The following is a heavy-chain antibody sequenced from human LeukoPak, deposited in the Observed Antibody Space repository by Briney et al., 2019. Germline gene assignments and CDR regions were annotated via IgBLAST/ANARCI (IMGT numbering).Heavy chain of an antibody. V-gene: IGHV3-30*02. Sequence: GGSLRLSRAASGFTFSSYGMHWVRQAPGKGLEWVAFIRYDGSNKYYADSVKGRFTISRDNSKNTLYLQMNSLRAEDTAVYYCAKDIHKGRGYYDSSGYYQSLPYWGQGTLVTVPS. D-gene: IGHD3-22*01. CDR2: IRYDGSNK. CDR3: AKDIHKGRGYYDSSGYYQSLPY. CDR1: GFTFSSYG. J-gene: IGHJ4*02.